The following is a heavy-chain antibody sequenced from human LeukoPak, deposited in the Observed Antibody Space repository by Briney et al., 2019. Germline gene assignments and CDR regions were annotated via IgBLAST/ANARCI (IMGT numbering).Heavy chain of an antibody. Sequence: GSLRLSCAASGFAFSSYAMSWVRQAPGKGLEWVSVISDPGGSTYYADSVKGRVTISRDNSKNTLYLQMNSLRAEDTAVYYCAKNMGSTGYYTTDYWGQGTLVTVSS. CDR1: GFAFSSYA. D-gene: IGHD3/OR15-3a*01. J-gene: IGHJ4*02. CDR2: ISDPGGST. CDR3: AKNMGSTGYYTTDY. V-gene: IGHV3-23*01.